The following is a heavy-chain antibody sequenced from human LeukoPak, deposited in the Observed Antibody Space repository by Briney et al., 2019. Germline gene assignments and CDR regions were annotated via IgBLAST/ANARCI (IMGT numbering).Heavy chain of an antibody. V-gene: IGHV3-74*01. Sequence: GGSLRLSCAASGFTFSNYWMHWVRQAPGKGLVWVSRINSDGINTSYADSVKGRFTISRDNARNSVYLQINSLSAEDTAVYYCATDAGYYKFDYWGQGTLVTVSS. CDR2: INSDGINT. J-gene: IGHJ4*02. D-gene: IGHD2-21*01. CDR1: GFTFSNYW. CDR3: ATDAGYYKFDY.